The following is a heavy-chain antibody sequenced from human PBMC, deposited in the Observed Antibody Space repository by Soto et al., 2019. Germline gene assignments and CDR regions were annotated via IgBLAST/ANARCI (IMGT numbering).Heavy chain of an antibody. CDR3: AGDPDSHYNDSHASSYP. Sequence: QVQLVQSGAEVKKPGSSVKVSCKASGGTFSTYTITWVRQAPGQGLEWMGRIIPIIGIINYAQKFQGRVTISADKFTGTAYMELTGLRSDDTAVYYCAGDPDSHYNDSHASSYPWGQGTLVTVYS. V-gene: IGHV1-69*08. J-gene: IGHJ5*02. CDR1: GGTFSTYT. CDR2: IIPIIGII. D-gene: IGHD4-4*01.